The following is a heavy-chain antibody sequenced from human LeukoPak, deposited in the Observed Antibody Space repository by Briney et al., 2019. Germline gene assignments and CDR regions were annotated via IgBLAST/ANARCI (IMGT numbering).Heavy chain of an antibody. CDR2: INSDGGST. D-gene: IGHD6-19*01. CDR3: ARGARQWLVPDY. Sequence: PGGSLRLSCAASGFTFSSYAMHWVRQAPGKGLEYVSAINSDGGSTYYANSVKGRFSISRDNSKNTLYLQMGSLRDEDMAVYYCARGARQWLVPDYWGQGTLVTVSS. CDR1: GFTFSSYA. J-gene: IGHJ4*02. V-gene: IGHV3-64*01.